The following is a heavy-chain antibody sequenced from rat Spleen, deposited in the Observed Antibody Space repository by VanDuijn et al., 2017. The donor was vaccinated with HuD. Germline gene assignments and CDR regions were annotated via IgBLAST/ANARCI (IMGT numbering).Heavy chain of an antibody. CDR1: GFSLTSYH. J-gene: IGHJ2*01. CDR3: ASQHYYDGYHRDF. D-gene: IGHD1-12*03. CDR2: IWGNGNA. Sequence: QVQLKESGPGLVQPSQTLSLTCTVSGFSLTSYHVSWVRQPPGKGLEWMGVIWGNGNANYNSVLKSRLSISRDTSKSQVFLKMNNLQTEDTAMYFCASQHYYDGYHRDFWGQGVMVTVSS. V-gene: IGHV2S61*01.